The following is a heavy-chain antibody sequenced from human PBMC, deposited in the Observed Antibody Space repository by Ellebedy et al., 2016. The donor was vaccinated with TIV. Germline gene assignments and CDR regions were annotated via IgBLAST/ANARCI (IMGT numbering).Heavy chain of an antibody. J-gene: IGHJ4*02. CDR1: GFTVTTNY. CDR2: ISATGGTT. CDR3: AKEVLAV. D-gene: IGHD6-19*01. Sequence: GESLKISCAASGFTVTTNYMNWVRQAPGKGLEWVSGISATGGTTFYSDSVKGRFTISRDNSKNTLYLQMNSLRVEDTAIYYCAKEVLAVWGQGTLVTVSS. V-gene: IGHV3-23*01.